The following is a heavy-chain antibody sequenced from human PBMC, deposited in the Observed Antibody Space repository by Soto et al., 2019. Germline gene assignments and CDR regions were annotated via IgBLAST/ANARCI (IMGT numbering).Heavy chain of an antibody. Sequence: GGSLRLSCAASGFTFSSYWMSWVRQAPGKGLEWVANIKQDGSEKYYVDSVKGRFTISRDNAKNSLYLQMNSLRAEDTAVYYCARGDYGYYYYMDVWGKGPTVTVSS. CDR1: GFTFSSYW. D-gene: IGHD4-17*01. V-gene: IGHV3-7*01. CDR3: ARGDYGYYYYMDV. J-gene: IGHJ6*03. CDR2: IKQDGSEK.